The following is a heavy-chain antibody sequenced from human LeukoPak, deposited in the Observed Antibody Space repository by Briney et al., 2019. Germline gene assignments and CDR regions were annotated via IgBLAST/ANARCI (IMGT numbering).Heavy chain of an antibody. V-gene: IGHV1-46*01. Sequence: ASVKVSCKASGYTFTNYYMHWVRQAPGQGLEWMGIINPSGGSTSYAQKFQGRVTMTRNTSISTAYMELSSLRSEDTAVYYCARGRVRSGYSSSWYGYWGQGTLVTVSS. J-gene: IGHJ4*02. CDR2: INPSGGST. CDR1: GYTFTNYY. CDR3: ARGRVRSGYSSSWYGY. D-gene: IGHD6-13*01.